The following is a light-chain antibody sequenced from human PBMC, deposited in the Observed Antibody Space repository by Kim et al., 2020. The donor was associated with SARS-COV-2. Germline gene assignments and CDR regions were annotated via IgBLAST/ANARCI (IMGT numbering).Light chain of an antibody. CDR1: QSVSSN. V-gene: IGKV3-15*01. Sequence: EIVMTQSPATLSVSPGERATLSCRASQSVSSNLAWYQQKPGQAPRLLIYGASTGDTGIPARFSGSGSGTEFTLTISSLQSEDFAVYYCQQYNNWPPYIFGQGNKLEI. J-gene: IGKJ2*01. CDR3: QQYNNWPPYI. CDR2: GAS.